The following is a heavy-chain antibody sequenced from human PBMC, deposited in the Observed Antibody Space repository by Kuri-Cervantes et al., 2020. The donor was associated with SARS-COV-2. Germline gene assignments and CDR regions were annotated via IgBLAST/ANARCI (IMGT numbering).Heavy chain of an antibody. CDR3: AKDFYSPRGGWYYFDY. V-gene: IGHV3-30*02. CDR1: GYSISSGYY. Sequence: GESLKISCTVSGYSISSGYYWGWIRQPPGKGLEWAAFIRYDGSNKYYADSVKGRFTISRDNSKNTLYLQMNSLRAEDTAVYYCAKDFYSPRGGWYYFDYWGQGTLVTVSS. D-gene: IGHD2-15*01. CDR2: IRYDGSNK. J-gene: IGHJ4*02.